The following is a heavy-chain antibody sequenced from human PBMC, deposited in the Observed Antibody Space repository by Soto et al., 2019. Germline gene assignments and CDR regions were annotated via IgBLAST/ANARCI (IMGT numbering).Heavy chain of an antibody. D-gene: IGHD5-12*01. Sequence: QLQLQESGPGLVKPSETLSLTCTVSGGSISSSSYYWGWIRQPPGQGLEGIGSIYYSGSTYYNPSLKSRVTISVDTSKNQFSLKLSSVTAADTAVYYCASVRRGGYDSLRYYYGMDVWGQGTTVTVSS. CDR1: GGSISSSSYY. V-gene: IGHV4-39*01. J-gene: IGHJ6*02. CDR3: ASVRRGGYDSLRYYYGMDV. CDR2: IYYSGST.